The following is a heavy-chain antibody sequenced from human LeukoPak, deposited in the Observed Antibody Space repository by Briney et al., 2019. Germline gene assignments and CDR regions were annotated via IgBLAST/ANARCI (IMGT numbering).Heavy chain of an antibody. Sequence: ASVKVSCKASGYTVTSHYIHWVRQAPGQGLEWMGIINPNSGSTDQTQKFQGRVTLTRDTSTSTFYMELSSLRSEATAMHYCARSDYYGAGSFDYWGQGTLVTVSS. CDR2: INPNSGST. D-gene: IGHD3-10*01. J-gene: IGHJ4*02. V-gene: IGHV1-46*01. CDR3: ARSDYYGAGSFDY. CDR1: GYTVTSHY.